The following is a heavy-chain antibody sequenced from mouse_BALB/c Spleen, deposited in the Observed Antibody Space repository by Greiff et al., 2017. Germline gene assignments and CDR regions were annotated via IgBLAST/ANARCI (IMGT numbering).Heavy chain of an antibody. D-gene: IGHD2-1*01. Sequence: VQLQESGAELAKPGASVKMSCKASGYTFTGYWMHWVKQRPGQGLEWIGYINPSTGYTEYNQKFKDKATLTADKSSSTAYMQLSSLTSEDSAVYYCARYGTHFDYWGQGTTLTVSS. V-gene: IGHV1-7*01. CDR2: INPSTGYT. J-gene: IGHJ2*01. CDR3: ARYGTHFDY. CDR1: GYTFTGYW.